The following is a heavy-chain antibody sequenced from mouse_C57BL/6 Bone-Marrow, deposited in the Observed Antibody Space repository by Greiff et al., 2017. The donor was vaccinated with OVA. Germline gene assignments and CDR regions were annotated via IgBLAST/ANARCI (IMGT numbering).Heavy chain of an antibody. CDR3: ARDFYFDY. J-gene: IGHJ2*01. CDR2: IDPSDSYT. Sequence: QVQLQQPGAELVKPGASVKLSCKASGYTFTSYWMQWVKQRPGQGLEWIGEIDPSDSYTNYNQKFKGKATLTVDTSSSTAYMQLISLTSEDSAVYYCARDFYFDYWGQGTTLTVSS. V-gene: IGHV1-50*01. CDR1: GYTFTSYW.